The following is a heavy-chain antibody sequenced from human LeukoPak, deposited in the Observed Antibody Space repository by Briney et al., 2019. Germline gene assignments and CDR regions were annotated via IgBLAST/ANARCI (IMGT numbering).Heavy chain of an antibody. CDR3: AGSPGGNYYYYYGMDV. CDR2: IYYSGST. D-gene: IGHD4-23*01. J-gene: IGHJ6*02. CDR1: GGSVSSSSYY. V-gene: IGHV4-61*05. Sequence: PSETLSLTCTVSGGSVSSSSYYWGWIRQPPGKGLEWIGYIYYSGSTNYNPSLKSRVTISVDTSKNQFSLKLSSVTAADTAVYYCAGSPGGNYYYYYGMDVWGQGTTVTVSS.